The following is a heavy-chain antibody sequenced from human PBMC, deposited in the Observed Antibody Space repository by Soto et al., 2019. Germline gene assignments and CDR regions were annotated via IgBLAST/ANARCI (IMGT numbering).Heavy chain of an antibody. J-gene: IGHJ3*02. CDR2: ISYDGGNT. V-gene: IGHV3-30*18. CDR1: GFTFSSFG. D-gene: IGHD3-3*01. Sequence: PGGSLRLSCAASGFTFSSFGMHWVRQAPGKGLEWVAVISYDGGNTYSADSVKGRFTISRDNSKNTLYLQMNSLRAEDTAVYYCAKGGVWSGYWGAFDIWGQGTMVTVS. CDR3: AKGGVWSGYWGAFDI.